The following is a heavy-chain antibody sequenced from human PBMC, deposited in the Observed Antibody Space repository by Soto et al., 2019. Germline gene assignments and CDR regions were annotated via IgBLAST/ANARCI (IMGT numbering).Heavy chain of an antibody. V-gene: IGHV3-7*01. CDR1: GFTLSSYW. J-gene: IGHJ4*02. CDR2: IKQDGSEK. D-gene: IGHD3-3*01. Sequence: GGSLRLSCAASGFTLSSYWMSWVRQAPGKGLEWVANIKQDGSEKYYVDSVKGRFTISRDNAKNSLYLQMNSLRAEDTAVYYCAESTIFGGVFDYWGQGTLVTVPS. CDR3: AESTIFGGVFDY.